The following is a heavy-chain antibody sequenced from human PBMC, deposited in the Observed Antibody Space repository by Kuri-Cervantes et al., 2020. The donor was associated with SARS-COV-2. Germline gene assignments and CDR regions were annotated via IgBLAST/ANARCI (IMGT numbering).Heavy chain of an antibody. D-gene: IGHD3-10*01. J-gene: IGHJ3*02. V-gene: IGHV1-24*01. Sequence: ASVKVSCKVSGYTLTELSMHWVRQAPGKGLEWMGGFDPEDGETIYAQKFQGRVTMTEDTSTDTAHMELSSPRSEDTAVYYCATGVPTRLFGEELKNDAFDIWRQGTTVTVSS. CDR2: FDPEDGET. CDR1: GYTLTELS. CDR3: ATGVPTRLFGEELKNDAFDI.